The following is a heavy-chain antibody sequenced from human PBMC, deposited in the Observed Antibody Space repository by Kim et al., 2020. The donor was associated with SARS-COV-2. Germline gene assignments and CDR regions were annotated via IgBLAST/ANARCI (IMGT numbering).Heavy chain of an antibody. J-gene: IGHJ4*02. D-gene: IGHD4-17*01. V-gene: IGHV4-39*01. Sequence: STPSLNRRSTISVDTSKNQFSLKRSPVTAADTAVYYCARHLGDYLSPMTSWGQGTLVTVSS. CDR3: ARHLGDYLSPMTS.